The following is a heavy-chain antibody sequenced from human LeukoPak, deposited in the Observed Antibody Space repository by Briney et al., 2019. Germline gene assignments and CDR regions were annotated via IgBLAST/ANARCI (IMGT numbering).Heavy chain of an antibody. V-gene: IGHV1-2*02. Sequence: ASVKVSCKASGYTFTGYYMHWVRQAPGQGLEWMGWINPNSGGTNYAQKFQGRVTMTRDTSISTAYMELSRLRSDDTAVYYCAIGYGSGSYYNPLYYYYYYMDVWGKGTTVTISS. CDR1: GYTFTGYY. CDR2: INPNSGGT. J-gene: IGHJ6*03. D-gene: IGHD3-10*01. CDR3: AIGYGSGSYYNPLYYYYYYMDV.